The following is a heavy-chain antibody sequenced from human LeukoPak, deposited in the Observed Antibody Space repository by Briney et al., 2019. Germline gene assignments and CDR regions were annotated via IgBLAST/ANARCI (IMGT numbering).Heavy chain of an antibody. Sequence: SCKASGFTFSSYAMHWVRQAPGKGLEWVAVISYDGSNKYYADSVKGRFTISRDNSKNTLYLQMNSLRAEDTAVYYCARDRLDYYDSSGYGYWGQGTLVTVSS. D-gene: IGHD3-22*01. J-gene: IGHJ4*02. V-gene: IGHV3-30*04. CDR1: GFTFSSYA. CDR2: ISYDGSNK. CDR3: ARDRLDYYDSSGYGY.